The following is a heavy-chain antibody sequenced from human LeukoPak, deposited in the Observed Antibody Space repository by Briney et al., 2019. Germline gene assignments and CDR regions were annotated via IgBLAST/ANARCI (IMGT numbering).Heavy chain of an antibody. CDR1: GFTFSTYA. V-gene: IGHV3-23*01. D-gene: IGHD6-13*01. CDR2: ISGSGGTT. J-gene: IGHJ4*02. Sequence: PGGSLRLSCAASGFTFSTYAMSWVRQAPGKGPEWVSAISGSGGTTYYADSVKGRFTISRDNSKNTLYLQMNSLRAEDTAVYYCAKYSRPPSIDYWGQGTLVTVSS. CDR3: AKYSRPPSIDY.